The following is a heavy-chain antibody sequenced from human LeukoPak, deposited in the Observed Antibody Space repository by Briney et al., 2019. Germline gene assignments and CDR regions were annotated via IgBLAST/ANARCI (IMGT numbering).Heavy chain of an antibody. CDR1: GFTFDDYA. J-gene: IGHJ6*02. CDR2: ISWNSGRI. Sequence: GGSLRLSCAASGFTFDDYAMHWVRQAPGKGLEWVSGISWNSGRIGYADSVKGRFTISRDNAKNSLDLQMNSLRAEDTALYYCAKDIGGSNVKIVATPQFGYYYYGMDVWGQGTTVTVSS. D-gene: IGHD5-12*01. CDR3: AKDIGGSNVKIVATPQFGYYYYGMDV. V-gene: IGHV3-9*01.